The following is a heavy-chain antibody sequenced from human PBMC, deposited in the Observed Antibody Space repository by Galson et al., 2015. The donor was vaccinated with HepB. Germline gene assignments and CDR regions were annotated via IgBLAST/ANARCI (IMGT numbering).Heavy chain of an antibody. Sequence: SLRLSCAASGFTFSSYWMSWVRQAPGKGLEWVANIKQDGSEKYYVDSVKGRFTISRDNAKNSLYLQMNSLRAEDTAVYYCARVGKNYGDYVSWFDPWGQGTLVTVSS. CDR1: GFTFSSYW. D-gene: IGHD4-17*01. J-gene: IGHJ5*02. V-gene: IGHV3-7*04. CDR3: ARVGKNYGDYVSWFDP. CDR2: IKQDGSEK.